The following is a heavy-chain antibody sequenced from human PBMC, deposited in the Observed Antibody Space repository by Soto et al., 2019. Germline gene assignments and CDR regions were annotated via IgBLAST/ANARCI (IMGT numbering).Heavy chain of an antibody. Sequence: QVQLVQSGAEVKKPGASVKVSCKASGYTFSNYNINWVRQAAGQGLEWVGWMSPNSDNTGYAQKFQGRVTMTRNTTISTAYMERSSLRSEDTAVYYCVRFHYDTSGYYRFDYWGKGTLVTVSS. D-gene: IGHD3-22*01. V-gene: IGHV1-8*01. CDR2: MSPNSDNT. J-gene: IGHJ4*02. CDR1: GYTFSNYN. CDR3: VRFHYDTSGYYRFDY.